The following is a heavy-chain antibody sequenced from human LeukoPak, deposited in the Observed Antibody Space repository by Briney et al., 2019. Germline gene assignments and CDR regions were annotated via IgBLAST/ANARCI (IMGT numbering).Heavy chain of an antibody. J-gene: IGHJ4*02. CDR3: AKDRDCSSTRCYGDFDY. V-gene: IGHV3-30*18. Sequence: GGSLRLSCAASGFTFSSYGMHWVRQAPGKGLEWVAVISYDGSNKYYADSVKGRFTISRDNSKNTLYLQMSSLRAEDTAVYYCAKDRDCSSTRCYGDFDYWGQGTLVTVSS. D-gene: IGHD2-2*01. CDR1: GFTFSSYG. CDR2: ISYDGSNK.